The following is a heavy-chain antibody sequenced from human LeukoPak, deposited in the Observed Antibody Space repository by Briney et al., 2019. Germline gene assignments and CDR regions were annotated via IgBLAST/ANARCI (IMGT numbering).Heavy chain of an antibody. CDR2: MYYSGST. Sequence: SETLSLTCTVSGGSISSYYWSWIRQPPGKGLEWIGYMYYSGSTNYNPSLKSRVTISVDTSKNQFPLKLSSVTAADTAVYCCARHMGYCSTTSCYPWFDPWGQGTLVTVSS. J-gene: IGHJ5*02. D-gene: IGHD2-2*01. CDR1: GGSISSYY. V-gene: IGHV4-59*01. CDR3: ARHMGYCSTTSCYPWFDP.